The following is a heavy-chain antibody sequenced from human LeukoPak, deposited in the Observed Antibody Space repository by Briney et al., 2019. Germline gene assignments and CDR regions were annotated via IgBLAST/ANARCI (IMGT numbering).Heavy chain of an antibody. J-gene: IGHJ4*02. V-gene: IGHV4-59*08. CDR2: IYYSGST. CDR1: GGSISSYY. Sequence: TSETLSLTCTVSGGSISSYYWSWIRQPPGKGLEWTGYIYYSGSTNYNPSLKSRVTISVDTSKNQFSLKLSSVTAADTAVYYCAGGGIAVADYWGQGTLVTVSS. D-gene: IGHD6-19*01. CDR3: AGGGIAVADY.